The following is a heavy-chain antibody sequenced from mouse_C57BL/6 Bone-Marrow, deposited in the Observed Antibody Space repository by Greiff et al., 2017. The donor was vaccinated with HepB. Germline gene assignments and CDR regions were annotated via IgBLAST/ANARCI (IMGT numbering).Heavy chain of an antibody. V-gene: IGHV1-82*01. CDR3: ARLDSGYDFDY. J-gene: IGHJ2*01. CDR1: GYAFSSSW. D-gene: IGHD3-2*02. Sequence: VMLVESGPELVKPGASVKISCKASGYAFSSSWMNWVKQRPGKGLEWIGRIYPGDGDTNYNGKFKGKATLTADKSSSTAYMQLSSLTSEDSAVYFCARLDSGYDFDYWGQGTTLTVSS. CDR2: IYPGDGDT.